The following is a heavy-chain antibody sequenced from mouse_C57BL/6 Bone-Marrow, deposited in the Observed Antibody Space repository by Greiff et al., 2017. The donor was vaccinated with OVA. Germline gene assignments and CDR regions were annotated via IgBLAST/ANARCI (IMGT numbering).Heavy chain of an antibody. D-gene: IGHD1-1*01. CDR3: ARWANYYGSSYAAY. Sequence: VQLQESGAELARPGASVKLSCKASGYTFTSYGISWVKQRTGQGLAWIGEIYPRSGTTYYNEKFKGKATLTADKSSSTAYMELRSLTSEDAAVYFCARWANYYGSSYAAYWGQGTLVTVSA. V-gene: IGHV1-81*01. J-gene: IGHJ3*01. CDR1: GYTFTSYG. CDR2: IYPRSGTT.